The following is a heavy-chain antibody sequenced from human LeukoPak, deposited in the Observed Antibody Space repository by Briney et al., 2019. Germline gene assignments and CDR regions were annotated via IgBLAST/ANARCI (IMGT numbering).Heavy chain of an antibody. CDR1: GFTFSSYS. V-gene: IGHV3-21*01. Sequence: GGSLRLSCAASGFTFSSYSMNWVRQAPGKGLEWVSSISSSSSYIYYADSVKGRFTISRDNAKNSLYLQMNSLRAEDTAVYYCARDWGDFWSGFLDYWGQGTLVTVSS. J-gene: IGHJ4*02. CDR3: ARDWGDFWSGFLDY. CDR2: ISSSSSYI. D-gene: IGHD3-3*01.